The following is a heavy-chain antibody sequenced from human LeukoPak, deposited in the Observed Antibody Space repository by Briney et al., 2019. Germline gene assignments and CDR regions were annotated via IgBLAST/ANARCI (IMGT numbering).Heavy chain of an antibody. CDR3: AIEGSKSRYFDWLQT. CDR1: GYTLTELS. D-gene: IGHD3-9*01. V-gene: IGHV1-24*01. J-gene: IGHJ5*02. CDR2: FDPEDAET. Sequence: GASVKVSCKVSGYTLTELSMHWVRQGPGKGLEWMGGFDPEDAETIYAQELQGRVTLTEDTSTDTAYMELSSLRSEDTAVYYCAIEGSKSRYFDWLQTWGQGTLVTVSS.